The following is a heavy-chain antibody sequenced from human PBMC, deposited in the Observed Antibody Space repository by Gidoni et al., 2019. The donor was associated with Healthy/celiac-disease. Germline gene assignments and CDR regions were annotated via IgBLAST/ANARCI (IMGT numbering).Heavy chain of an antibody. CDR1: GFTFSSYA. CDR2: ISYDGSNK. D-gene: IGHD6-19*01. V-gene: IGHV3-30*04. CDR3: ARDEAVAGTSLDY. J-gene: IGHJ4*02. Sequence: QVQLVESGGGVVQPVRSLRLSCAASGFTFSSYAMHWVRQAPGKGLEWVAVISYDGSNKYYADSVKGRFTISRDNSKNTLYLQMNSLRAEDTAVYYCARDEAVAGTSLDYWGQGTLVTVSS.